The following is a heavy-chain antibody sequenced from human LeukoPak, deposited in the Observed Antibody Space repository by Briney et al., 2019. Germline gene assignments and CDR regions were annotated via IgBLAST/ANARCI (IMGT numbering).Heavy chain of an antibody. CDR1: GFTFDNYA. Sequence: GGSLRLSCAASGFTFDNYAMHWVRQAPGKGLEWVSGISWNSGSIGYADSVKGRSTISRDNAKNSLYLQMNSLRAEDTALYYCAKGGDSHYYYGMDVWGQGTTVPVSS. V-gene: IGHV3-9*01. CDR3: AKGGDSHYYYGMDV. J-gene: IGHJ6*02. D-gene: IGHD2-21*01. CDR2: ISWNSGSI.